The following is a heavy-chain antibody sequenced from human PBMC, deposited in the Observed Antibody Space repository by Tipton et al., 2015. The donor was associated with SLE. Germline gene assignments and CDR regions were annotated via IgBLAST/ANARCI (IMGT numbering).Heavy chain of an antibody. J-gene: IGHJ6*01. D-gene: IGHD6-13*01. V-gene: IGHV1-18*01. CDR1: GYIFSDYG. CDR2: ISAYNGKS. Sequence: QSGAEVKKPGASVKISCKASGYIFSDYGIRWVRQAPVQGLEGMGWISAYNGKSEYAQRFQDRVTMTTDASTSTVYMELRSLRSADTAVYYCARGRGRAVDGTGYGMDVWGQGATVTVSS. CDR3: ARGRGRAVDGTGYGMDV.